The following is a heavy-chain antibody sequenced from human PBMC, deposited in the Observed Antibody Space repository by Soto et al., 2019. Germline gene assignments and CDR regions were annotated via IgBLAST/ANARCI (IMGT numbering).Heavy chain of an antibody. CDR2: ISSSGSTI. V-gene: IGHV3-48*04. J-gene: IGHJ3*02. D-gene: IGHD6-6*01. CDR1: GFTFDDYS. CDR3: ARDSSSSPFDAFDI. Sequence: HPGGSLRLSCAASGFTFDDYSMHWVRQAPGKGLEWVAYISSSGSTIYYADSVKGRFTISRDNAKNSLYLQMNSLRAEDTAVYYCARDSSSSPFDAFDIWGQGTMVTVSS.